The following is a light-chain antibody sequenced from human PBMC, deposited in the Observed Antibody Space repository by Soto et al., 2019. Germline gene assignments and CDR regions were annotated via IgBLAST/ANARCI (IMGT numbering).Light chain of an antibody. Sequence: DIQMTQSPSTLSGSVGYRVTITSPSSQTISSWLAWYQQKPGKAPKLLIYKASTLKSGVPSRFSGSGSGTEFTLTISSLQHDDFATYYCQHYNSYSEAFGQGTKVDIK. CDR3: QHYNSYSEA. CDR1: QTISSW. CDR2: KAS. J-gene: IGKJ1*01. V-gene: IGKV1-5*03.